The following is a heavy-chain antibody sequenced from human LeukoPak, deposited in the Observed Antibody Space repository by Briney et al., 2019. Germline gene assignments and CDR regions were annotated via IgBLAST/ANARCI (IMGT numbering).Heavy chain of an antibody. V-gene: IGHV1-46*01. CDR1: GYTFTSYY. Sequence: ASVKVSCKASGYTFTSYYMHWVRQAPGQGLEWMRIINPSGGSTSYAQKFQGRVTMTRDTSTSTVYMELSSLRSEDTAVYYCARDCLDDQQWLANWFDPWGQGTLVTVSS. CDR3: ARDCLDDQQWLANWFDP. D-gene: IGHD6-19*01. J-gene: IGHJ5*02. CDR2: INPSGGST.